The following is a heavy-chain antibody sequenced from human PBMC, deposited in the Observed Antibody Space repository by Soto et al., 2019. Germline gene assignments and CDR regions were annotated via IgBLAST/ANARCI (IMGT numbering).Heavy chain of an antibody. V-gene: IGHV3-21*01. D-gene: IGHD4-4*01. Sequence: GGSLRLSCAASGFTFSSYSMNWVRQAPGKGLEWVSSISSSSSYIYYADSVKGRFTISRDNAKNSLYLQMNSLRAEDTAVYYCARAMTTVTTSKRRFDYWGQGTLVTVSS. CDR2: ISSSSSYI. CDR1: GFTFSSYS. J-gene: IGHJ4*02. CDR3: ARAMTTVTTSKRRFDY.